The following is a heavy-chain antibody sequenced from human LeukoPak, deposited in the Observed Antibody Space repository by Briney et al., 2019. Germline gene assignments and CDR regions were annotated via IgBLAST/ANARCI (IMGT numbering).Heavy chain of an antibody. D-gene: IGHD3-10*01. J-gene: IGHJ4*02. CDR3: ARASPTDYYGSGSPPDY. CDR2: IYHSGST. V-gene: IGHV4-38-2*02. Sequence: SETLSLTCTVSDDSITMYYWTWIRQPPGKGLEWIGSIYHSGSTYYNPSLKSRVTISVDTSKNQFSLKLSSVTAADTAVYYCARASPTDYYGSGSPPDYWGQGTLVTVSS. CDR1: DDSITMYY.